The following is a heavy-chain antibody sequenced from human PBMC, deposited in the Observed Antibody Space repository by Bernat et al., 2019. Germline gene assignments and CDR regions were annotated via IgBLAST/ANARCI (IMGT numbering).Heavy chain of an antibody. V-gene: IGHV3-21*01. J-gene: IGHJ4*02. CDR1: GFTFSSYS. CDR3: TTEGITMVSSGYDY. D-gene: IGHD3-10*01. Sequence: EVQLVESGGGLVKPGGSLRLSCAASGFTFSSYSMNWVRQAPGKGLEWVSSISSSSSYIYYADSVKGRFTISRDNAKNSLYLQMNSLRAEDTAVYYCTTEGITMVSSGYDYWGQGTLVTVSS. CDR2: ISSSSSYI.